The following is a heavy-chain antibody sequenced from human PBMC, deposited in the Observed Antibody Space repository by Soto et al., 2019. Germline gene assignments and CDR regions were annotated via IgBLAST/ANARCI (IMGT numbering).Heavy chain of an antibody. J-gene: IGHJ6*02. D-gene: IGHD2-2*01. Sequence: EVQLVESGGGLVKPGGSLRLSCAASGFTFSSYSMNWVRQAPGKGLEWVSSISSSSSYIYYADSVKGRFTISRDNAKNSLYLQMNSLRADDTAVYDCARNVVTAAMPYYYYGMDVWGQGTTVTVSS. CDR1: GFTFSSYS. CDR2: ISSSSSYI. CDR3: ARNVVTAAMPYYYYGMDV. V-gene: IGHV3-21*01.